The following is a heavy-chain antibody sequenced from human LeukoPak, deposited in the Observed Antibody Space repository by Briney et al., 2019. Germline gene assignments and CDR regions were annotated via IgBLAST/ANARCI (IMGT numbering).Heavy chain of an antibody. CDR1: GGSISSSSYY. CDR3: ARLGEGYTMYY. V-gene: IGHV4-39*01. D-gene: IGHD5-24*01. J-gene: IGHJ4*02. Sequence: SETLSLTCTVSGGSISSSSYYWGWIRQPPGKGLEWSGSIYYSGSTYYNPSLKSRVTISVETSKNQFSLKLSSVTAKDTAAYYCARLGEGYTMYYWGQGTLVTVSS. CDR2: IYYSGST.